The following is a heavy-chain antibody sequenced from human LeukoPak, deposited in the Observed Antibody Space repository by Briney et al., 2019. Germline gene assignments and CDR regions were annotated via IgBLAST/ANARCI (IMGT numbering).Heavy chain of an antibody. CDR3: ARDWGSSWSTYSDY. Sequence: ASVKVSCKASGYTFTSYGISWVRQAPGQGLEWMGWISAYNDNTNYAQKLQGRVTMTTDTSTSTAYMELRSLRSDDTAVYYCARDWGSSWSTYSDYWGQGTLVTVSS. D-gene: IGHD6-13*01. CDR1: GYTFTSYG. CDR2: ISAYNDNT. J-gene: IGHJ4*02. V-gene: IGHV1-18*04.